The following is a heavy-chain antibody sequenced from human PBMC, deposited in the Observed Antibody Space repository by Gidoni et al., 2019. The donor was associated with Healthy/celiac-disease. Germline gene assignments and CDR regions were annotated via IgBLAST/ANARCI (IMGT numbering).Heavy chain of an antibody. CDR2: ISSSSSYI. CDR3: AREGGLLWFGELFRPLGYYYYGMDV. CDR1: GFTFSSSS. J-gene: IGHJ6*02. V-gene: IGHV3-21*01. Sequence: EVQLVESGGGLVKPGGSLRLSCAASGFTFSSSSMNWVRQAPGKGLEWVSSISSSSSYIYYADSVKGRFTISRDNAKNSLYLQMNSLRAEDTAVYYCAREGGLLWFGELFRPLGYYYYGMDVWGQGTTVTVSS. D-gene: IGHD3-10*01.